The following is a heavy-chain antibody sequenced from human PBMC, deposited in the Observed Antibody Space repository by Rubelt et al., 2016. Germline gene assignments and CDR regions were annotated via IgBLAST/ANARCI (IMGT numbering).Heavy chain of an antibody. CDR2: INPSGGGT. CDR3: AREAYCGGDCYTNPYYFDY. J-gene: IGHJ4*02. Sequence: LHWVRQAPGQGLEWMGIINPSGGGTTYAQKFQGRVTITADKSTSTAYMELSSLRSEDTAVYYCAREAYCGGDCYTNPYYFDYWGQGTLVTVSS. D-gene: IGHD2-21*02. V-gene: IGHV1-46*01.